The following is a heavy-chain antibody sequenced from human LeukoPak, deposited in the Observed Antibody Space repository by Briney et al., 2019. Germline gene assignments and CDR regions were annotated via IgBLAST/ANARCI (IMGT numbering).Heavy chain of an antibody. CDR2: ISYDGSNK. J-gene: IGHJ5*02. CDR3: ARDRVAARPRWFDP. Sequence: PAGGSLRLSCAASGFTFSSYAMPWVRQAPGKGLEWVAVISYDGSNKYYADSVKGRFTISRDNSKNTLYLQMNSLRAEDTAVHYCARDRVAARPRWFDPWGQGTLVTVSS. D-gene: IGHD6-6*01. V-gene: IGHV3-30*04. CDR1: GFTFSSYA.